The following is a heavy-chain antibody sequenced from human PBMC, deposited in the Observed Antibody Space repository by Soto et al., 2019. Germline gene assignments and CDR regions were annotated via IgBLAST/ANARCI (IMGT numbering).Heavy chain of an antibody. CDR2: ISGSGGST. J-gene: IGHJ4*02. V-gene: IGHV3-23*01. CDR1: GFTFSSYA. CDR3: AKSGLQLVIYPPILYFDY. D-gene: IGHD6-13*01. Sequence: EVQLLESGGGLVQPGGSLRLSCAASGFTFSSYAMSWVRQAPGKGLEWVSAISGSGGSTYYADSVKGRFTISRDNSKNTLYLQMNSLRADDTAVYYCAKSGLQLVIYPPILYFDYWGQGTLVTVSS.